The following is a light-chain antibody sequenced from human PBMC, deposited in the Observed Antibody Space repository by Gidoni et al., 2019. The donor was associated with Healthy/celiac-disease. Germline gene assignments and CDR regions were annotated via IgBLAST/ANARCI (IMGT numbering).Light chain of an antibody. J-gene: IGLJ2*01. CDR2: DVR. CDR3: SSYTSSSTRV. V-gene: IGLV2-14*01. CDR1: SSYVGGYNY. Sequence: QSALTQPASVSGSPGQSIPFSCTGTSSYVGGYNYVSWYQQHPGKAPKLMIYDVRNRPSGVSNRFSGSKSGNTASLTISGLQAEDEADYYCSSYTSSSTRVFGGGTKLTVL.